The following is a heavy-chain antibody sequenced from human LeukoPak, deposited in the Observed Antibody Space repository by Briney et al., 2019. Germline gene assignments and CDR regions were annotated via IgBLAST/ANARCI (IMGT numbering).Heavy chain of an antibody. CDR2: IIPILGIA. Sequence: SVKVSCKASGYTFTGYYMHWVRQAPGQWLEWMGRIIPILGIANYAQKFQGRVTITADKSTSTAYMELSSLRSEDTAVYYCARKAEMADQSWGQGTLVTVSS. J-gene: IGHJ4*02. D-gene: IGHD5-24*01. V-gene: IGHV1-69*02. CDR3: ARKAEMADQS. CDR1: GYTFTGYY.